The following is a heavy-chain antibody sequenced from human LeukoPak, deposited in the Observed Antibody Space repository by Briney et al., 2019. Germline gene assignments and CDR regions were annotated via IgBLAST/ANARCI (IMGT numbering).Heavy chain of an antibody. Sequence: GGSLRLSCAASGFTFSSYAMHWVRQAPGKGLEWVAFLQNDGSDIHYADSVEGRFTISRDNSKNTLYLQMNSLRPEDTAVYYCANRRGTQVLGNNIDIWGQGTLVTVSS. CDR1: GFTFSSYA. CDR3: ANRRGTQVLGNNIDI. D-gene: IGHD1-1*01. CDR2: LQNDGSDI. V-gene: IGHV3-30*04. J-gene: IGHJ3*02.